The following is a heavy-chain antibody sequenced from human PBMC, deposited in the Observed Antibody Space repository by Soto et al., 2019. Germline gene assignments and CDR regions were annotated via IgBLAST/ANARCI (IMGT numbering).Heavy chain of an antibody. CDR1: GGSFSGYY. D-gene: IGHD3-22*01. CDR3: ARDETYYYDSSGSGDYYGMDV. Sequence: PSETLSLTCAVYGGSFSGYYWSWIRQPPGKGLEWIGEIYHSESTNYNPSLKSRVTISVDTSKNQFSLNLSSVTAADTAVYYCARDETYYYDSSGSGDYYGMDVWGQGTTVTVSS. J-gene: IGHJ6*02. CDR2: IYHSEST. V-gene: IGHV4-34*01.